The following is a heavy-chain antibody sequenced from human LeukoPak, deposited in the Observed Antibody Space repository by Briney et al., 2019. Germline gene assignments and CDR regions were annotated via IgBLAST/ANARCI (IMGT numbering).Heavy chain of an antibody. CDR2: LSGSGGST. Sequence: GGSLRLSCAASGFIFSSYAMTWVRRAPGKGLEWVSALSGSGGSTYYADSVKGRFTISRDNSKNTLYLQMNSLRAEDTAVYYCATTYGELEYFQHWGQGTLVSVSS. CDR1: GFIFSSYA. CDR3: ATTYGELEYFQH. D-gene: IGHD4-17*01. J-gene: IGHJ1*01. V-gene: IGHV3-23*01.